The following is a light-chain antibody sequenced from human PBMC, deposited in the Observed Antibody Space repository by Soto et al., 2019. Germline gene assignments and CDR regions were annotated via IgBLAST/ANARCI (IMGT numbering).Light chain of an antibody. CDR1: RSDVGGYNY. V-gene: IGLV2-14*01. Sequence: QSVLTQPASVSGSPGQSITISCTGNRSDVGGYNYVYWHQQHPGKAPKLMIYDVTNRPSGVSDRFSGSKSGNTASLTISGLQAEDEADYYCSSYTRSSTYVFGAGTKVTVL. CDR2: DVT. J-gene: IGLJ1*01. CDR3: SSYTRSSTYV.